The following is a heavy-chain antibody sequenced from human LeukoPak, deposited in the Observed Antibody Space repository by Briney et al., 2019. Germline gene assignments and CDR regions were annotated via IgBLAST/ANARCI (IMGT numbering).Heavy chain of an antibody. D-gene: IGHD2-15*01. Sequence: QTSETLSLTCTVSGGSISSYYWSWIRQPPGKGLEWIGYIYYSGSTNYNPSLKSRVTISVDTSKNQFSLKLNSVTAADTAVYYCARVDGSCSGGSCPSGNWFDPWGQGTLVTVSS. V-gene: IGHV4-59*08. CDR2: IYYSGST. CDR1: GGSISSYY. CDR3: ARVDGSCSGGSCPSGNWFDP. J-gene: IGHJ5*02.